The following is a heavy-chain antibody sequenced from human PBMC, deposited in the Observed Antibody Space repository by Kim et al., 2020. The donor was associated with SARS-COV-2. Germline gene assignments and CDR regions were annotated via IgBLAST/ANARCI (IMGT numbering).Heavy chain of an antibody. CDR1: GYSISSGYY. V-gene: IGHV4-38-2*02. J-gene: IGHJ4*02. CDR2: IYHSGST. CDR3: ARDMGYCSGGSCYSKRSLRY. D-gene: IGHD2-15*01. Sequence: SETLSLTCTVSGYSISSGYYWGWIRKPPGKGLEWIGSIYHSGSTYYNPSLKSRVTISVDTSKNQFSLKLSSVTAADTAVYYCARDMGYCSGGSCYSKRSLRYWGQGTLVTVSS.